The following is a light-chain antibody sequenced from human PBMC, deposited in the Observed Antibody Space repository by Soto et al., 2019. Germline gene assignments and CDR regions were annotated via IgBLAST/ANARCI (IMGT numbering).Light chain of an antibody. CDR2: QDS. V-gene: IGLV3-1*01. CDR3: QAWDSSTGGWV. Sequence: SYELTQPPSVSVSPGQTASITCSGDKLGDKYACWYQQKPGQSPVLVIYQDSKRPSGIPERFSGSNSGNTATLTISGTQAMDEADYYCQAWDSSTGGWVFGTGTKLTVL. CDR1: KLGDKY. J-gene: IGLJ1*01.